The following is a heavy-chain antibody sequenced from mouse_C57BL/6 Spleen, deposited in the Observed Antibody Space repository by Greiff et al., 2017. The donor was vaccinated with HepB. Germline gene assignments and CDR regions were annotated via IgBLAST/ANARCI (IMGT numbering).Heavy chain of an antibody. V-gene: IGHV3-3*01. CDR1: GFSINSDCY. CDR2: TFYSGIT. J-gene: IGHJ1*03. CDR3: ARTRSSYWYFDV. Sequence: EVQLVESGPSLVRPSQTLSLTCTVTGFSINSDCYWIWIRQFPGNKLEYIGYTFYSGITYYNPSLESRTYITRDTSKNQFSLKLSSVTTEDTATYYCARTRSSYWYFDVWGTGTTVTVSS. D-gene: IGHD1-1*01.